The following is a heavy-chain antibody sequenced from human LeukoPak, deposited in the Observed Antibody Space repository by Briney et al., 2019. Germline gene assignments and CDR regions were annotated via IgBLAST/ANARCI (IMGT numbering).Heavy chain of an antibody. CDR2: IYYSGST. J-gene: IGHJ4*02. CDR1: GDSISSYY. Sequence: PSETLSLTCTVPGDSISSYYWSWLRQPPGKGLEWIGYIYYSGSTNYNPSLKSRVTISADTSKNQFSLKVSSVTAADTAVYYCARGGVMLDYWGQGTLVTVSS. D-gene: IGHD2-8*01. V-gene: IGHV4-59*01. CDR3: ARGGVMLDY.